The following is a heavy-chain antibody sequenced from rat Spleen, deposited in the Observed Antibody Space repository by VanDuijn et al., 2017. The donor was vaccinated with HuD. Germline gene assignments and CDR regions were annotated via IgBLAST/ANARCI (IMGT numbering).Heavy chain of an antibody. Sequence: QVQLKESGPGLVQPSQTLSLTCTVSGLSLTSNSVSWIRQPPGKGLEWIAAIWSGGSTYYNSALKSRLSISRDTSKSQVLLKMNSLQTEDTAMYCCARSGKYGGFAYWGQGTLVTVSS. J-gene: IGHJ3*01. D-gene: IGHD4-1*01. CDR2: IWSGGST. V-gene: IGHV2-47*01. CDR1: GLSLTSNS. CDR3: ARSGKYGGFAY.